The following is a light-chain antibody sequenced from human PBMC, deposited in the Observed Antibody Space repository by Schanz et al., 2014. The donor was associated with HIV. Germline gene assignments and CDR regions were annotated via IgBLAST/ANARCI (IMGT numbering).Light chain of an antibody. J-gene: IGKJ5*01. CDR2: ATS. CDR1: QSLSSSY. CDR3: QQYNDWPPIT. V-gene: IGKV3-20*01. Sequence: EIVLTQSPGSLSLSPGGRATLSCGASQSLSSSYLAWYQQKRDQPPRLVIYATSTRAAGIPDRFSGTGSGTDFTLTISRLEPEDFAVYYCQQYNDWPPITFGQGTRLEIK.